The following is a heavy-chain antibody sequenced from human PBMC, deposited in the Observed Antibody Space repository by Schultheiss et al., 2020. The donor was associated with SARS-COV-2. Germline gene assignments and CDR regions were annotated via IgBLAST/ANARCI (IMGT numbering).Heavy chain of an antibody. CDR2: ISRSGSSI. CDR1: GFRFSDLW. J-gene: IGHJ4*02. CDR3: AKDPPDYGDVSLYYFDY. D-gene: IGHD4-17*01. V-gene: IGHV3-23*01. Sequence: GGSLRLSCAASGFRFSDLWMNWVRQAPGKGLEWVSSISRSGSSIYYADSVKGRFTISRDNSKNTLYLQMNSLRAEDTAVYFCAKDPPDYGDVSLYYFDYWGQGTLVTVSS.